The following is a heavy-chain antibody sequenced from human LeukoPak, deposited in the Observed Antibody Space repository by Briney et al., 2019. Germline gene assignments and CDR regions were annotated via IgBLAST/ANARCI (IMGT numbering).Heavy chain of an antibody. CDR3: ARDPSIAVAANWFDP. D-gene: IGHD6-19*01. J-gene: IGHJ5*02. V-gene: IGHV4-4*02. CDR1: GGSITTTNF. CDR2: IYHSGST. Sequence: SETLSLTCGVSGGSITTTNFWSWVRQPPGKGLEWIGEIYHSGSTNYNPSLKSRVTISVDKSKNQFSLKLSSVTAADTAVYYCARDPSIAVAANWFDPWGQGTLVTVSS.